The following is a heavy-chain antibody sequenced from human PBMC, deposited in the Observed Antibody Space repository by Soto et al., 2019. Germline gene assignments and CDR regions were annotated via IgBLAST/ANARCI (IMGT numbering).Heavy chain of an antibody. CDR3: ARPGRCLSGNCYEYYYYGMDV. Sequence: GESLKISCKGSGYSFTTYWIGWVRQMPGKGLEWMGIIYPGDSKARYSPSFQGQVTISADKSTSTAYLHWSSLKASDTAMYYCARPGRCLSGNCYEYYYYGMDVWGQGTTVTVSS. V-gene: IGHV5-51*01. CDR1: GYSFTTYW. J-gene: IGHJ6*02. D-gene: IGHD2-2*01. CDR2: IYPGDSKA.